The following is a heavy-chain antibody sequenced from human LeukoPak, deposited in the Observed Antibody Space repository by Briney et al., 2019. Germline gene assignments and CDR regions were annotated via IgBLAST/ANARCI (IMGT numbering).Heavy chain of an antibody. V-gene: IGHV3-23*01. CDR2: INGDGGNT. Sequence: GGSLRLSCAASGFTFSSQAMNWVRQSPGKGLEWVSAINGDGGNTYYAGSVKGRFTISRDNSKNTLYLQMDSLRAEDTAIYYCARDPPWFDPWGQGTLVAVSS. J-gene: IGHJ5*02. CDR1: GFTFSSQA. CDR3: ARDPPWFDP.